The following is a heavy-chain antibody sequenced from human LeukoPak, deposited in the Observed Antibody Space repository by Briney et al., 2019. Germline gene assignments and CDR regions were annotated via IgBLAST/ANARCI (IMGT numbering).Heavy chain of an antibody. CDR1: GGTFSSYA. CDR3: ASLMPARSLVGALTDHDAFDI. J-gene: IGHJ3*02. D-gene: IGHD1-26*01. Sequence: SVKVSCKASGGTFSSYAISWVRQAPGQGLEWMGGIIPIFGTANYAQKFQGRVTITADESTSTAYMELSSLRSEDTAVYYCASLMPARSLVGALTDHDAFDIWGQGTMVTVSS. CDR2: IIPIFGTA. V-gene: IGHV1-69*13.